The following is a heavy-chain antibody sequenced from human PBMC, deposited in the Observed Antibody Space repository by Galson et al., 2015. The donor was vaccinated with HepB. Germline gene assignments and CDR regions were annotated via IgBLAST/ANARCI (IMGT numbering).Heavy chain of an antibody. J-gene: IGHJ4*02. D-gene: IGHD6-19*01. Sequence: SLRLSCAASGFTFSSYSMSWVRQAPGKGLEWVSAISGSGGSTYYADSVKGRFTISRDNSKNTLYLQMNSLRAEDTAVYYCAKVLIAVAGPTDYWGQGTLVTASS. CDR1: GFTFSSYS. CDR2: ISGSGGST. CDR3: AKVLIAVAGPTDY. V-gene: IGHV3-23*01.